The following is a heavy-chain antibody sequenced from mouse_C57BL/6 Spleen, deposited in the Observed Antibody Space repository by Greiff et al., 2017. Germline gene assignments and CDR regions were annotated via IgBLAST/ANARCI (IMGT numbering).Heavy chain of an antibody. J-gene: IGHJ3*01. D-gene: IGHD2-5*01. V-gene: IGHV6-6*01. Sequence: EVHLVESGGGLVQPGGSMKLSCAASGFTFSDAWMDWVRQSPEKGLEWVAEIRNKANNHATYYAESVKGRFTISRDDSKSSVYLQMNSLRAEDTGIYYCTRYSNYAWFAYWGQGTLVTVSA. CDR1: GFTFSDAW. CDR2: IRNKANNHAT. CDR3: TRYSNYAWFAY.